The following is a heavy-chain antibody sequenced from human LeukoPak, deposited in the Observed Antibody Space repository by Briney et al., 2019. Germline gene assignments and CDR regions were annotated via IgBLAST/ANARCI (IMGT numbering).Heavy chain of an antibody. CDR2: INPNSGGT. J-gene: IGHJ4*02. D-gene: IGHD3-3*01. CDR1: GYTFTGYY. CDR3: ARVDGVAGMEFDY. Sequence: EASVKVSCKASGYTFTGYYMHWVRQAPGQGLEWMGWINPNSGGTNYAQKFQGRVTMTRDTSISTVYMELSRLRSDDTAVYYCARVDGVAGMEFDYWGQGTLVTVSS. V-gene: IGHV1-2*02.